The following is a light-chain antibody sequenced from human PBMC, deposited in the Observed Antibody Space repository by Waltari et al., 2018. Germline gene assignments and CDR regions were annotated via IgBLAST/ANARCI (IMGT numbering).Light chain of an antibody. Sequence: QSVLTQPPSASGTPGQRVSISCSGSASNIGSDTVNGYQQPPGTAPKLLIYIDNWRPSGVPDRFSGSKSGTSASLAISGLQSEDEADYFCAAWDKSLNGVVFGGGTRLTVL. CDR1: ASNIGSDT. CDR2: IDN. J-gene: IGLJ2*01. CDR3: AAWDKSLNGVV. V-gene: IGLV1-44*01.